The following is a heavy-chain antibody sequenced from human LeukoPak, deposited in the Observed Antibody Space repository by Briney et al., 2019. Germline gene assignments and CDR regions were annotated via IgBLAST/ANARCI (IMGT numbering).Heavy chain of an antibody. CDR3: AEDVGCTGTNCFDP. CDR2: INLNTGYT. Sequence: ASVKVSCKPSGDTFTANYLHWVRQAPGQGLEWLGWINLNTGYTKYAQKFQGRVTMTRDTSTSSAFTELSRLRSDDTAVYFCAEDVGCTGTNCFDPWGQGTLVTVSS. D-gene: IGHD1-1*01. J-gene: IGHJ5*02. CDR1: GDTFTANY. V-gene: IGHV1-2*02.